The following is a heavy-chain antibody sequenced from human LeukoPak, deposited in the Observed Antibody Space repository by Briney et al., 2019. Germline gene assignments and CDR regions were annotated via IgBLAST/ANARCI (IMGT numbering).Heavy chain of an antibody. CDR1: GYTFTSYA. CDR2: IIPIFGTA. Sequence: HEASVKVSCKASGYTFTSYAISWVRQAPGQGLEWMGGIIPIFGTANYAQKFQGRVTITADESTSTAYMELSSLRSEDTAVYYCARAHWTGDYCFDYWGQGTLVTVSS. D-gene: IGHD3/OR15-3a*01. V-gene: IGHV1-69*13. CDR3: ARAHWTGDYCFDY. J-gene: IGHJ4*02.